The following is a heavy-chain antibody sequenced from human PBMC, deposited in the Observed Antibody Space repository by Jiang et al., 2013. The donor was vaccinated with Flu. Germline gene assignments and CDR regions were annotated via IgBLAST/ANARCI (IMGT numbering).Heavy chain of an antibody. Sequence: KKPGASVKVSCKASGYTFTSYYMHWVRQAPGQGLEWMGIINPSGGSTSYAQKFQGRVTMTRDTSTSTVYMELSSLRSEDTAVYYCARVPPDYGDYFHFDYWGQGTLVTVSS. V-gene: IGHV1-46*01. CDR3: ARVPPDYGDYFHFDY. D-gene: IGHD4-17*01. J-gene: IGHJ4*02. CDR1: GYTFTSYY. CDR2: INPSGGST.